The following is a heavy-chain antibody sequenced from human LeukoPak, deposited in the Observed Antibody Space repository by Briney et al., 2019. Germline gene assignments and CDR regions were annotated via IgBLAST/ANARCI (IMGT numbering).Heavy chain of an antibody. V-gene: IGHV3-33*01. CDR2: IWYDGSNK. Sequence: GGSLRLSCAASGFTFSSYGMHWVRQAPGKGLEWVAVIWYDGSNKYYADSVKGRLTISRDDSKNTLYLQMNSLRAEDTAVYYCARDHYSNYPSWFDPWGQGTLVTVSS. D-gene: IGHD4-11*01. CDR3: ARDHYSNYPSWFDP. J-gene: IGHJ5*02. CDR1: GFTFSSYG.